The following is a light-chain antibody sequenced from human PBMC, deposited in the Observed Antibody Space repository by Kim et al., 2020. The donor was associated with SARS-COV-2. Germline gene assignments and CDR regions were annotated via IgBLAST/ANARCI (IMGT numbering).Light chain of an antibody. CDR2: GAS. Sequence: PGEGVTLSCRASQSVSSDVAWYQHKLGQSPRLLFYGASARATGVAARFSGSGSGTEFTLTISSLQSEDFALYYCQQYKNWPWTFGQGTKVDI. CDR1: QSVSSD. J-gene: IGKJ1*01. CDR3: QQYKNWPWT. V-gene: IGKV3-15*01.